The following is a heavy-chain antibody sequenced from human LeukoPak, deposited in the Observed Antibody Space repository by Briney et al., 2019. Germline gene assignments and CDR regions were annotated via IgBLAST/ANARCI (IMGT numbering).Heavy chain of an antibody. D-gene: IGHD2-15*01. CDR1: GGSISSGGYY. V-gene: IGHV4-31*03. CDR3: ARDTSSGGSWDYYYGMDV. CDR2: IYYSGST. J-gene: IGHJ6*02. Sequence: SQTLSLTCTVSGGSISSGGYYWSWVRQDPGKGLEWIGYIYYSGSTYYNPSLKSRFTISVDTSKNQFSLKLSSVTAADTAVYYCARDTSSGGSWDYYYGMDVWGQGTTVTVSS.